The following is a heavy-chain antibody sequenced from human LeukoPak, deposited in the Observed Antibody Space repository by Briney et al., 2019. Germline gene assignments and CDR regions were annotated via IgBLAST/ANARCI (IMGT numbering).Heavy chain of an antibody. Sequence: GGSLRLSCAASGFTLRSYDMSWVRQAPGKGLEWVAATSGSGVNSYYADSVRGRFTISRDNSQNTLYLQMHSLRAVDTALYYCAKEYSGYDFDYWGQGTLVTVSS. J-gene: IGHJ4*02. CDR1: GFTLRSYD. V-gene: IGHV3-23*01. CDR2: TSGSGVNS. D-gene: IGHD5-12*01. CDR3: AKEYSGYDFDY.